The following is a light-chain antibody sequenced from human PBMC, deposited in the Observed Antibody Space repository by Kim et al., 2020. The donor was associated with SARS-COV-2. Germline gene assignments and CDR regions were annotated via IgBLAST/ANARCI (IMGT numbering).Light chain of an antibody. V-gene: IGLV10-54*01. CDR3: SAWDYSVNAWV. Sequence: RQTATLTCTGDSNNVGNEGAAWLQQPPGHPPKLLFYRNNDRPSGISQRLSASRSGSTASLTITGLQPDDEADYYCSAWDYSVNAWVFGGGTQLTVL. J-gene: IGLJ2*01. CDR2: RNN. CDR1: SNNVGNEG.